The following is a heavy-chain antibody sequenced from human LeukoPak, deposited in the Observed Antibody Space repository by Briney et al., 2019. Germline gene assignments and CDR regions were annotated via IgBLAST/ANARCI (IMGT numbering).Heavy chain of an antibody. CDR3: AKVIRPHYYYYGMDV. J-gene: IGHJ6*02. D-gene: IGHD6-6*01. V-gene: IGHV3-23*01. CDR1: GFTFSSYA. CDR2: ISGSGGST. Sequence: GGSLGLSCAASGFTFSSYAMSWVRQAPGKGLEWVSAISGSGGSTYYADSVKGRFTISRDNSKNTLYLQMNSLRAEDTAVYYCAKVIRPHYYYYGMDVWGQGTTVTVSS.